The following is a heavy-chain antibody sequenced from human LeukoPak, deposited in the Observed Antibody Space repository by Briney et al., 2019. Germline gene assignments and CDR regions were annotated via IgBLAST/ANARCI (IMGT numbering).Heavy chain of an antibody. V-gene: IGHV4-4*02. J-gene: IGHJ6*03. CDR1: GGSISSSYW. D-gene: IGHD6-6*01. Sequence: SETLSLTCAVSGGSISSSYWWSWVRQPPGKGLEWIGEIYHSGSTNYNPSLRSRVTISVDKSKNQFFLNLNSVTAADTAMYYCAGLAARQEDGYYYYYMDVWGRGTTVTISS. CDR2: IYHSGST. CDR3: AGLAARQEDGYYYYYMDV.